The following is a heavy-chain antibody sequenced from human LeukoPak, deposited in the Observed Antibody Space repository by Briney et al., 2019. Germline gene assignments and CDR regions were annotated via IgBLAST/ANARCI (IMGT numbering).Heavy chain of an antibody. V-gene: IGHV3-23*01. D-gene: IGHD3-3*01. Sequence: PGGSLRLSCAASGFTFNIYAMSWVRLAPGKGLQWVASMSGSAGCTYYEDSVRGRFTISRDNSKNILYLQMNSLRAEDTAVYYCATNPRLEWLPWGQGTLVTVSS. CDR1: GFTFNIYA. CDR2: MSGSAGCT. J-gene: IGHJ5*02. CDR3: ATNPRLEWLP.